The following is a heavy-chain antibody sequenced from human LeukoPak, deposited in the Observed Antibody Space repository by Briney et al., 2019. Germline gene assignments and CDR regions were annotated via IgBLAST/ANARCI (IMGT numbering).Heavy chain of an antibody. CDR3: ARTGSYDILTGYMYYFDY. D-gene: IGHD3-9*01. Sequence: PSETLSLTCTVSGGSISSDYWSWIRQPPGKGLEWIGYIYYSGSTNYNPSLKSRVTISVDTSKNQFSLKLSSVTAADTAVYYCARTGSYDILTGYMYYFDYWGQGTLVTVSS. CDR2: IYYSGST. CDR1: GGSISSDY. J-gene: IGHJ4*02. V-gene: IGHV4-59*08.